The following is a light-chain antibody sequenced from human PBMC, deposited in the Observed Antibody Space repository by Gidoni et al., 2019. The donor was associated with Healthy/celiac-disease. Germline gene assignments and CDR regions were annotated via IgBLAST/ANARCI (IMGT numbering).Light chain of an antibody. Sequence: QPVLTQSSSASASLGSSVKLTCTLSSGHSSYIIAWHPQQPGKAPRYLMKVEGSRNYNKGSGVPDRFSGPSSGADRYLTISNLQSEDEADYYCETWDSNTVVFGGGTKLTVL. CDR1: SGHSSYI. J-gene: IGLJ2*01. CDR3: ETWDSNTVV. V-gene: IGLV4-60*03. CDR2: VEGSRNY.